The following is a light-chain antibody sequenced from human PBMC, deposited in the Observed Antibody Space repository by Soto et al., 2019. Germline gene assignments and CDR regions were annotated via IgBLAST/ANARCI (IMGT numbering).Light chain of an antibody. CDR1: QNVATN. CDR2: ASS. CDR3: QQYYHCGIS. V-gene: IGKV3D-15*01. Sequence: VMTQSPANLSVSPGEGVTLFCRASQNVATNLAWYQLKPGQAPRLLIYASSTRAAVIPGTFSGSGSGTHFSLTISSVQSEDSALFSCQQYYHCGISFGGRTKVE. J-gene: IGKJ4*01.